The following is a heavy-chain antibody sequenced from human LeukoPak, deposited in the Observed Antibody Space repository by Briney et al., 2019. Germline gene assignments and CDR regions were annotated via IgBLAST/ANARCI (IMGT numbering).Heavy chain of an antibody. V-gene: IGHV4-38-2*01. CDR1: GYSISSDYY. CDR2: IYHRGST. Sequence: PSETLTLTCAVSGYSISSDYYWGWIRQPPGKGLEWIGSIYHRGSTYYNPSLKSRVTISVDTSKNQFSLNLTSVTAADTAVYYCATLRALSITMIVVVITTYYFDYWGQGTLVTVSS. J-gene: IGHJ4*02. CDR3: ATLRALSITMIVVVITTYYFDY. D-gene: IGHD3-22*01.